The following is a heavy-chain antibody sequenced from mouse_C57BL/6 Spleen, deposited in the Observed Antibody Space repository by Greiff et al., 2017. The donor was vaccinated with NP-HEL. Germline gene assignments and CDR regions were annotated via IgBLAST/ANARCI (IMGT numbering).Heavy chain of an antibody. V-gene: IGHV1-80*01. CDR3: ASEGDYGSSRAMDY. J-gene: IGHJ4*01. Sequence: QVQLQQSGAELVKPGASVKISCKASGYAFSSYWMNWVKQRPGKGLEWIGQIYPGDGDTNYNGKFKGKATLTADKSSSTAYMQLSSLTSEDSAVYFCASEGDYGSSRAMDYWGQGTSVTVSS. D-gene: IGHD1-1*01. CDR2: IYPGDGDT. CDR1: GYAFSSYW.